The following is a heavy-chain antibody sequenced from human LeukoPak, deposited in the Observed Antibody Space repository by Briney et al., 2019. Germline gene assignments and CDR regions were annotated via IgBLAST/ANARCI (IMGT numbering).Heavy chain of an antibody. Sequence: PGGSLRLSCAASGFTFSSYSMNWVRQAPGKGLEWVSSISSSSSYIYYADSVKGRFTISRDNAKNSLYLQMNSLRAEDTAVYYCARDRTYYYDSSGYYGGTGNFDYWGQGTLVTVSS. CDR1: GFTFSSYS. V-gene: IGHV3-21*01. CDR2: ISSSSSYI. CDR3: ARDRTYYYDSSGYYGGTGNFDY. J-gene: IGHJ4*02. D-gene: IGHD3-22*01.